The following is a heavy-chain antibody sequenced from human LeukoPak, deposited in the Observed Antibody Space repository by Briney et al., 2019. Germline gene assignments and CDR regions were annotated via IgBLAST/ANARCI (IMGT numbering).Heavy chain of an antibody. CDR3: ARDLYSSSSPPLGFDY. Sequence: GGPLSLSCAPSGFTFSSYSMNWVRQAPGKGLEWVSPISSSSSYIYYADSVKGRFTISRDNAKNSLYLQMNSLRAEDTAVYYCARDLYSSSSPPLGFDYWGQGTLVTVSS. V-gene: IGHV3-21*01. J-gene: IGHJ4*02. D-gene: IGHD6-6*01. CDR1: GFTFSSYS. CDR2: ISSSSSYI.